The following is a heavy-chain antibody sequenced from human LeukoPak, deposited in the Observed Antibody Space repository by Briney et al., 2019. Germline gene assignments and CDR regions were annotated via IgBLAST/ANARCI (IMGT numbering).Heavy chain of an antibody. V-gene: IGHV4-59*11. D-gene: IGHD3-9*01. CDR1: GGSSNNHY. CDR2: IYYSGST. Sequence: SETLSLTCTVSGGSSNNHYWSWIRQPPGKGLEWIAYIYYSGSTNCNPSLKSRVTISIDTSKNQFSLKLSSVTAADTAVYYCARGPTRYYFDYWGQGTPVTVSS. CDR3: ARGPTRYYFDY. J-gene: IGHJ4*02.